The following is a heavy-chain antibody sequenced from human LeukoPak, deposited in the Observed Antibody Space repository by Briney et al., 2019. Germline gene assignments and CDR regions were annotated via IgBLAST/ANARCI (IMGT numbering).Heavy chain of an antibody. Sequence: GGSLRLSCAASGFTFSSYAMSWVRQAPGKGLEWVSAISGSGGSTYYADSVKGRFTISRDNSKNTVYLQMNRLRDKDTAVYYCAKGRVWFGDLLSLLYFDYWGQGTLVTVSS. CDR2: ISGSGGST. J-gene: IGHJ4*02. CDR3: AKGRVWFGDLLSLLYFDY. D-gene: IGHD3-10*01. V-gene: IGHV3-23*01. CDR1: GFTFSSYA.